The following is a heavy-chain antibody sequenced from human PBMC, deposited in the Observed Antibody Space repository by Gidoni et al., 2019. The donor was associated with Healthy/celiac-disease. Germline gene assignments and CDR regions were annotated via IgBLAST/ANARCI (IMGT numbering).Heavy chain of an antibody. CDR1: GFTFSRYA. CDR3: SKDRKGGLKGYMDV. Sequence: EVQLLESGGGLVQPGGSLRLSCSASGFTFSRYAMSWVRQAPGKGLECVSAISGSGGSAYYADSVKGRFTISRDNSKNTLYLQMNSLRAEDTAVYYCSKDRKGGLKGYMDVWGKGTTVTVSS. V-gene: IGHV3-23*01. CDR2: ISGSGGSA. J-gene: IGHJ6*03.